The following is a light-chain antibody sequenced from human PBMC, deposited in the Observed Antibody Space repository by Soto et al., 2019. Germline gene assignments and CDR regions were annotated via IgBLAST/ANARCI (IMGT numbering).Light chain of an antibody. Sequence: DIQMTQSPSSLSASVGDRVTITCRASQSISSYLNWYQQKPGKAPKLLIYAASSLQSWVPSRFSGSGSGTDFTLTISSLQPEDFATYYCQHSYSTRWTFGQGTKVEIK. CDR2: AAS. CDR3: QHSYSTRWT. CDR1: QSISSY. J-gene: IGKJ1*01. V-gene: IGKV1-39*01.